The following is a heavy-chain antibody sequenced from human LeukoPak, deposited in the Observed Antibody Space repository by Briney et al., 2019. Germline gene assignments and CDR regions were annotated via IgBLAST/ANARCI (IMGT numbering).Heavy chain of an antibody. D-gene: IGHD1-1*01. J-gene: IGHJ5*02. Sequence: ASVKVSCKASGYTFTGYYMHWVRQAPGQGLEWMGWINPNSGGTNYAQKFQGRVTMTRDTSISTAYMELSRLRSDDTAVYYCARERGETGTTGFWFDPWGQGTLVTVSS. CDR3: ARERGETGTTGFWFDP. V-gene: IGHV1-2*02. CDR2: INPNSGGT. CDR1: GYTFTGYY.